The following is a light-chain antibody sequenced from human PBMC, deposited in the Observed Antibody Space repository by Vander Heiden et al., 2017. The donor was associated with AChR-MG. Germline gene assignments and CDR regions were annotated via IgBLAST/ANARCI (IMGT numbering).Light chain of an antibody. CDR3: ATWDDSLTAYF. CDR1: RSTLGSNS. J-gene: IGLJ1*01. CDR2: SDD. Sequence: SVLAQPPSASGTPAQMVTVSCSGCRSTLGSNSVNWCQQVPGRAPKLLIHSDDHGPSGVPDRFAGSRSGTSASLAITGSQSEDEAVYYCATWDDSLTAYFFGPGTTVTVL. V-gene: IGLV1-44*01.